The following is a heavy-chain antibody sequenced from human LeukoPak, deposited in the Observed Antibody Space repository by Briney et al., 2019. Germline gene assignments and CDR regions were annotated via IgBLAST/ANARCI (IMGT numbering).Heavy chain of an antibody. CDR1: GGSLSSYY. J-gene: IGHJ4*01. CDR3: ARGAALVTDKYFDY. Sequence: SSETLSLTCTVSGGSLSSYYWSWIRQPPGKGLEWFGYIYYSGSTNYNPSLKSRVTMSVDTSKNQFSLKLSSVTAADTAMYYCARGAALVTDKYFDYWGLGTLVTVSS. D-gene: IGHD5-18*01. CDR2: IYYSGST. V-gene: IGHV4-59*12.